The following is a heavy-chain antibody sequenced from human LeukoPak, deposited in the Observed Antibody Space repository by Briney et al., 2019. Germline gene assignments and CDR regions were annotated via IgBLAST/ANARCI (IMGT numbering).Heavy chain of an antibody. CDR2: ISSSSSYI. Sequence: GGSLRLSCAASGFTFSSYSMNWVRQAPGKGLEGVSSISSSSSYIYYADSVKGRFTISRDNAKNSLYLQMNSLRDEDTAVYYCARDSSPGYSSGWYWFDPWGQGTLVTVSS. J-gene: IGHJ5*02. CDR1: GFTFSSYS. V-gene: IGHV3-21*01. CDR3: ARDSSPGYSSGWYWFDP. D-gene: IGHD6-19*01.